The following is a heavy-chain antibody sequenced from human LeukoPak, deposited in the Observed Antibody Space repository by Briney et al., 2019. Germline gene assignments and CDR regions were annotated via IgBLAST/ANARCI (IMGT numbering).Heavy chain of an antibody. CDR2: IYYSGST. Sequence: SETLSLTCTVSGGSISSSSYYWGWIRQPPGKGLEWIGSIYYSGSTYYNPSLKSRVTISVDTSKNQFSLKLSSVTAADTAVYYCARRPYNPAAMGDYYYYYMDVWGKGTTVTVSS. V-gene: IGHV4-39*01. CDR1: GGSISSSSYY. D-gene: IGHD2-2*01. J-gene: IGHJ6*03. CDR3: ARRPYNPAAMGDYYYYYMDV.